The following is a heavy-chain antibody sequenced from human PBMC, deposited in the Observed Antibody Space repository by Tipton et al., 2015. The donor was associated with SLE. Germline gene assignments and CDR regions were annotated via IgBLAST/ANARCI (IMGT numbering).Heavy chain of an antibody. CDR3: TRGGFDVWSGYVQYYFMDV. Sequence: VKPSETLSLTCTVSGGSIINYYWNWIRQPPGKGLEWIGSISHSGNTNYKSSLKSRVTIAVDTSKNQFSLKLRSVTAADTAMYYCTRGGFDVWSGYVQYYFMDVWGRGATVTVSS. J-gene: IGHJ6*03. V-gene: IGHV4-59*01. CDR2: ISHSGNT. CDR1: GGSIINYY. D-gene: IGHD3-3*01.